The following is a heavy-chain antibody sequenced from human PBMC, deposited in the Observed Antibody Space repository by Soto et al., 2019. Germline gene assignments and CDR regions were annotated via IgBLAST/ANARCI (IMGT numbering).Heavy chain of an antibody. D-gene: IGHD5-12*01. Sequence: QVQLQQWGAGLLKPSETLSLPCAVYCGSFSGYYWSWIRQPPGKGLEWIGEINHSGSTNYNPSLKRRFTIPGDTSKHQLSLKLSSVTASDTAVYYCARRRRGYDLFDYWGQGTLVTVAS. CDR1: CGSFSGYY. J-gene: IGHJ4*02. CDR3: ARRRRGYDLFDY. V-gene: IGHV4-34*01. CDR2: INHSGST.